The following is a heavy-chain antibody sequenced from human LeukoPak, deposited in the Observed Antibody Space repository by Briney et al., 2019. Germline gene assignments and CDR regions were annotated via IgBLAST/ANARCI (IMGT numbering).Heavy chain of an antibody. CDR2: IIPIFGTA. CDR1: GGTFSSYA. Sequence: SVKVSCKASGGTFSSYATSWVRQAPGQGLEWMGGIIPIFGTANYAQKFQGRVTITTDESTSTAYMELSSLRSEDTAVYYCARVAQVGATTWFDPWGQGTLVTVSS. V-gene: IGHV1-69*05. D-gene: IGHD1-26*01. J-gene: IGHJ5*02. CDR3: ARVAQVGATTWFDP.